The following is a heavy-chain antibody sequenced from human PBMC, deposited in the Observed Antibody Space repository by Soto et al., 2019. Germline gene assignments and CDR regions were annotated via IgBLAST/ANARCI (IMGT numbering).Heavy chain of an antibody. Sequence: PSETLSLTCTVSGGSISTSNYYWGWVRHPPGKGLEWIGNIYYSGSTSYNQSLESRVTISVDTSKNQFSLNLGSVTAADTATYYRATLTRYGFSLSSWGQGTPVTVSS. CDR1: GGSISTSNYY. D-gene: IGHD3-3*01. CDR3: ATLTRYGFSLSS. V-gene: IGHV4-39*01. CDR2: IYYSGST. J-gene: IGHJ5*02.